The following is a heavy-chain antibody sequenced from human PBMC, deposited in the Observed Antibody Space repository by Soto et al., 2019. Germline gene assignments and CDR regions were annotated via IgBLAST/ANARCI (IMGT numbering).Heavy chain of an antibody. J-gene: IGHJ4*02. Sequence: EVQLVESGGGLVKPGGSLRLSCAASGFTFSSYSINWVRQAPGKGLDWVSSIGSSSSYIYYADSVKGRFTISRDNAKNSLYLQMNSLRAEDTAVYYCARDQPGYSYGYGLGYWGQGTLVTVSS. D-gene: IGHD5-18*01. CDR2: IGSSSSYI. CDR3: ARDQPGYSYGYGLGY. V-gene: IGHV3-21*01. CDR1: GFTFSSYS.